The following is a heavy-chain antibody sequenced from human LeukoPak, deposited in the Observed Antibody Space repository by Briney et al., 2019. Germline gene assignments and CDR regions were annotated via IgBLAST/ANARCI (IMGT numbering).Heavy chain of an antibody. CDR2: ISGSGVIT. J-gene: IGHJ4*02. Sequence: GGSLRLSFEASGFIFSNYAMSWVRQAPGKGLEGVSAISGSGVITYYADSVKGRVNISRDNSKNTLYLQMNSLRAEDTAVYYCAKDMVVAATPFDYWGQGTLVTVSS. V-gene: IGHV3-23*01. CDR3: AKDMVVAATPFDY. CDR1: GFIFSNYA. D-gene: IGHD2-15*01.